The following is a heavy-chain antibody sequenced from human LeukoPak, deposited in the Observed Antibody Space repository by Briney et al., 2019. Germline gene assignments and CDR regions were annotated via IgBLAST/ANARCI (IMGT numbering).Heavy chain of an antibody. CDR1: GYTFTNYG. D-gene: IGHD3-10*01. Sequence: ASVKVSCKASGYTFTNYGISWVRQAPGQGLEWMGWISGYNGNTNYAQKFQGRVTMTRDTSISTAYMELSRLRSDDTAVYYCARDLLLWFGELSEDSYWGQGTLVTVSS. CDR3: ARDLLLWFGELSEDSY. J-gene: IGHJ4*02. V-gene: IGHV1-18*01. CDR2: ISGYNGNT.